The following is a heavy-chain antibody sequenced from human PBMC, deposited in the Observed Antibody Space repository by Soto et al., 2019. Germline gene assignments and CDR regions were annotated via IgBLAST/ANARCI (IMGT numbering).Heavy chain of an antibody. Sequence: QVQLQESGPGLVKPSETLSLSCTVSGDSVSSYYWSWIRQLPGRGLEWLGYIYISGNTNYNPSLKRRVTISRDTSKNQFSLNLNSVTAADTAVYYCARGVLLYYHYGMDVWGQGTTVTVSS. CDR1: GDSVSSYY. V-gene: IGHV4-59*02. CDR2: IYISGNT. J-gene: IGHJ6*02. CDR3: ARGVLLYYHYGMDV.